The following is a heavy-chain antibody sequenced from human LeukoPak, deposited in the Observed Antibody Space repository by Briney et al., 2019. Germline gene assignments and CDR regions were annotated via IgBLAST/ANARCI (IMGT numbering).Heavy chain of an antibody. CDR1: GGTFSSYA. J-gene: IGHJ4*02. D-gene: IGHD5-24*01. Sequence: GASVKVSCKASGGTFSSYAISWVRQAPGQGLEWMGGIIPIYGTANYAQKFQGRVTITTDESTSTAYMELSSLRSEDTAVYYCARISRDGYIFHYWGQGTLVTVSS. CDR2: IIPIYGTA. V-gene: IGHV1-69*05. CDR3: ARISRDGYIFHY.